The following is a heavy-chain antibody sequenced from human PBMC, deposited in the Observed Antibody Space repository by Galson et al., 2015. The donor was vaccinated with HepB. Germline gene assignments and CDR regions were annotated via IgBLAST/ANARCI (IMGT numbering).Heavy chain of an antibody. CDR3: ARFQQLADYYYYYGMDV. Sequence: QSGAEVKKPGESLKISCKGSGYSFTSYWIGWVRQMPGKGLEWMGIIYPGDSDTRYSPSFQGQVTISADKSISTAYLQWSSLKASDTAMYYCARFQQLADYYYYYGMDVWGQGTTVTVSS. CDR1: GYSFTSYW. CDR2: IYPGDSDT. J-gene: IGHJ6*02. D-gene: IGHD6-13*01. V-gene: IGHV5-51*03.